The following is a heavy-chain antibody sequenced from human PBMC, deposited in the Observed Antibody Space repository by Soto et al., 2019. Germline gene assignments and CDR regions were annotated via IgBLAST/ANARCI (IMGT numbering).Heavy chain of an antibody. J-gene: IGHJ6*02. D-gene: IGHD3-10*01. CDR2: IIPIFGTA. CDR1: GGTFSSYA. CDR3: ARDYYGSGSYLYYYGMDV. V-gene: IGHV1-69*01. Sequence: QVQLVQSGAEEKKPGSSVKVSCKASGGTFSSYAISWVRQAPGQGLEWMGGIIPIFGTANYAQKFQGRVTITADESTSTAYMELSSLRSEDTAVYYCARDYYGSGSYLYYYGMDVWGQGTTVTVSS.